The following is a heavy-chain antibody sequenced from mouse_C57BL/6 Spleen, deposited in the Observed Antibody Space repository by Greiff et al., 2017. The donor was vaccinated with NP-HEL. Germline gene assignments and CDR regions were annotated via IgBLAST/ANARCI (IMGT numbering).Heavy chain of an antibody. CDR1: GFTFTDYY. D-gene: IGHD3-3*01. CDR2: IRNKANGYTT. J-gene: IGHJ2*01. CDR3: ARSGTYYFDY. V-gene: IGHV7-3*01. Sequence: EVKLMESGGGLVQPGGSLSLSCAASGFTFTDYYMSWVRQPPGKALEWLGFIRNKANGYTTEYSAPVKGRFTISRDNSQSILYLQMTALRAEDSATYYCARSGTYYFDYWGQGTTLTVSS.